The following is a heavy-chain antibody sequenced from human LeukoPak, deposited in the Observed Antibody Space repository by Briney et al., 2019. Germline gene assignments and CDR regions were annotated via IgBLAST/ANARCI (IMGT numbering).Heavy chain of an antibody. V-gene: IGHV1-18*04. CDR3: AREKVWGYSYRDGPYYGMDV. J-gene: IGHJ6*04. D-gene: IGHD5-18*01. Sequence: ASVKVSCKASGYTFTSYGISWVRQAPGQGLEWMGWTSAYNGNTNYAQKLQGRVTMTTDTSTSTAYMELRSLRSDDTAVYYCAREKVWGYSYRDGPYYGMDVWGKGTTVTVSS. CDR2: TSAYNGNT. CDR1: GYTFTSYG.